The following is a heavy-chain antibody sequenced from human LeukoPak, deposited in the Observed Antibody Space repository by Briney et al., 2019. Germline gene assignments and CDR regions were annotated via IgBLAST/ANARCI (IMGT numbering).Heavy chain of an antibody. J-gene: IGHJ3*02. Sequence: PGGSLRLSCAASGFTFSSYSMNWVRQAPGKGLEWVSSINGGGNYIYYADSGKGRFTISRDNAKNSLYLQMNSLRVEDTAVYYCAKGSGLALDDYSNYVDAFDIWGQGTMVTVSS. V-gene: IGHV3-21*01. CDR3: AKGSGLALDDYSNYVDAFDI. CDR2: INGGGNYI. CDR1: GFTFSSYS. D-gene: IGHD4-11*01.